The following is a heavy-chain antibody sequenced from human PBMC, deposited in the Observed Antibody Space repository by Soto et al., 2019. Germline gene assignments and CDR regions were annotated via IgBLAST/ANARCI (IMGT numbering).Heavy chain of an antibody. V-gene: IGHV3-11*01. CDR2: IDSGDGTT. J-gene: IGHJ5*02. Sequence: PGGSLRLACRGSVFVFGYYYMSWIRPAAGKGLEWVSYIDSGDGTTYYTESVKGRFTISRDNAKKTVYLQMSSLRAEDTAVYYCASSKAYSSGDGYYYVSAWGQGTLVTVSS. CDR3: ASSKAYSSGDGYYYVSA. CDR1: VFVFGYYY. D-gene: IGHD2-21*01.